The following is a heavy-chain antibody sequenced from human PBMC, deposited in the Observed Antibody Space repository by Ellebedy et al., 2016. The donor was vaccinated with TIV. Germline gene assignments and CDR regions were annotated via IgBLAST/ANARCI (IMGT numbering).Heavy chain of an antibody. Sequence: PGGSLRLSCVASGFTFSSYDMNWVRQAPGKGLEWVSWSRGGVNSMYYADSVKGRFTISRDNAKNSLFLQMNSLRAEDTAVYFCARADSWGYSNYFDHWGQGALVTVAS. CDR3: ARADSWGYSNYFDH. CDR2: SRGGVNSM. J-gene: IGHJ4*02. V-gene: IGHV3-48*03. CDR1: GFTFSSYD. D-gene: IGHD5-12*01.